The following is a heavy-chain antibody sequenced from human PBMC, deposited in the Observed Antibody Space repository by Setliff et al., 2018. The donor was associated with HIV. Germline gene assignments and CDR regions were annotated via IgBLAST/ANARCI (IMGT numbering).Heavy chain of an antibody. D-gene: IGHD2-15*01. CDR1: GYSFTSYW. Sequence: GESLKISCKGSGYSFTSYWIGWVRQMPGKGLEWMGIIYPGDSDTRYSPSFQGQVTISADKSISTAYLQWSSLKASDTAMYYCARRGYSGYDSRPSGGSCYSSCFDYWGQGTLVTVSS. CDR3: ARRGYSGYDSRPSGGSCYSSCFDY. CDR2: IYPGDSDT. J-gene: IGHJ4*02. V-gene: IGHV5-51*01.